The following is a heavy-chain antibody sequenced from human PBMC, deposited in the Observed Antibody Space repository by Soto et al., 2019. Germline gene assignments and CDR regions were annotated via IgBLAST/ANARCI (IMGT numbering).Heavy chain of an antibody. D-gene: IGHD2-2*01. V-gene: IGHV4-30-4*01. CDR1: GGSISIGDYY. CDR2: IYYSGST. J-gene: IGHJ6*02. CDR3: GTMPIVVEPAPMDV. Sequence: PSETLSLTCTVSGGSISIGDYYWSWIRQPPGKGLEWIGYIYYSGSTSHNASLKSRTSISADPSNNQFSLKLHSLTAADTAVYFCGTMPIVVEPAPMDVWGPGTSVTVSS.